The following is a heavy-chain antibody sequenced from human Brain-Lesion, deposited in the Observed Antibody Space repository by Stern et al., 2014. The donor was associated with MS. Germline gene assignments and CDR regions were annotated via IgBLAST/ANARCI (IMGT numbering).Heavy chain of an antibody. CDR3: AGEEDIRYCSGGSCTGNWFDP. V-gene: IGHV4-39*01. J-gene: IGHJ5*02. Sequence: VQLVESGPGLVKPSETLSLTCILAGGSVSSTSYAWAWIRQPPGKGLEWIGTIYYSGNTYYSPSLKSRLTLSLDTSKNQFSLQLGSVTAADTAVYYCAGEEDIRYCSGGSCTGNWFDPWGQGTLVTVSS. CDR1: GGSVSSTSYA. CDR2: IYYSGNT. D-gene: IGHD2-15*01.